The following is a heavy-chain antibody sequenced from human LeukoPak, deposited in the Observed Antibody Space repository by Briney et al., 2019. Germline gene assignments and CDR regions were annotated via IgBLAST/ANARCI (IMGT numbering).Heavy chain of an antibody. V-gene: IGHV3-7*03. J-gene: IGHJ5*02. D-gene: IGHD4-17*01. CDR3: ARDDRCTTVTTESWFDP. Sequence: GGSLRLSCAASGFTFSSYWMSWVRQAPGKGLEWVANIKQDGSEKYYVDSVKGRFTISRDNAKNSLYLQMNSLRAEDTAVYYCARDDRCTTVTTESWFDPWGQGTLVTVSS. CDR2: IKQDGSEK. CDR1: GFTFSSYW.